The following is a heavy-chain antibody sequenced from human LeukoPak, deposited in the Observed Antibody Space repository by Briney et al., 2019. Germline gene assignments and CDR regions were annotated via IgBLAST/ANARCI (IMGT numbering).Heavy chain of an antibody. V-gene: IGHV1-18*01. Sequence: GASVKVSCKASGYTFTSYGISWVRQAPGQGLEWMGWISAYNGNTNYAQKLQGRVTMTTDTSTSTAYMELRSLRSDDTAVYYCARDRYTPGGSWELLRDYWGQGTLVTVSS. CDR2: ISAYNGNT. CDR1: GYTFTSYG. CDR3: ARDRYTPGGSWELLRDY. D-gene: IGHD1-26*01. J-gene: IGHJ4*02.